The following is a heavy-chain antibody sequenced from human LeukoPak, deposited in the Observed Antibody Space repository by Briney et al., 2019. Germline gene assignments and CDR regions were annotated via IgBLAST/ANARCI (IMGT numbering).Heavy chain of an antibody. CDR2: INHSGST. CDR3: ARVRYFDWLHYYYYYMDV. D-gene: IGHD3-9*01. J-gene: IGHJ6*03. CDR1: GGSLSGYY. Sequence: PSETLSLTCAVYGGSLSGYYWSWIRQPPGKGLEWIGEINHSGSTNYNPSLKSRVTISVDTSKNQFSLKLSSVTAADTAVYYCARVRYFDWLHYYYYYMDVWGKGTTVTVSS. V-gene: IGHV4-34*01.